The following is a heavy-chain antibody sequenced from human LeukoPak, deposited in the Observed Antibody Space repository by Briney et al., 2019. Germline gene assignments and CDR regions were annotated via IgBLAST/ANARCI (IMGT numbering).Heavy chain of an antibody. V-gene: IGHV4-34*01. CDR3: ASFSGSYYFDY. D-gene: IGHD1-26*01. CDR2: INHSGST. Sequence: SETLSLTCAVYGGSFSGYYWSWIRQPPGKGLEWIGEINHSGSTNYSPSLKSRVTISVDTSKNQFSLKLSSVTAADTAVYYCASFSGSYYFDYWGQGTLVTVSS. CDR1: GGSFSGYY. J-gene: IGHJ4*02.